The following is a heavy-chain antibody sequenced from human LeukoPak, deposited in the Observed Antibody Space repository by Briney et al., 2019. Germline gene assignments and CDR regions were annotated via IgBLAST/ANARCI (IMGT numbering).Heavy chain of an antibody. D-gene: IGHD6-19*01. J-gene: IGHJ4*02. V-gene: IGHV4-38-2*01. CDR1: GYSISSGYY. CDR2: IYHSGST. CDR3: ARVGLAVADY. Sequence: SETLSLTCAVSGYSISSGYYSGWIRQPPGKGLEWIGSIYHSGSTYYNPSLKSRVTISVDTSKNQFSLKLSSVTAADTAVYYCARVGLAVADYWGQGTLVTVSS.